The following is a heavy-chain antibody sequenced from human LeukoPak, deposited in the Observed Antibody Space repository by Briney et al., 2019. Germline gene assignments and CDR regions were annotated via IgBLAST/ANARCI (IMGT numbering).Heavy chain of an antibody. Sequence: SETLSLTCTVSGGSISSSSYYWGWIRQPPGKGLEWIGSIYYSGSTYYNPSLKSRVTISVDTSKNQFSLKLSSVTAADTAVYYCARRGYYYDSSGYYPWGQGTLVNVSS. D-gene: IGHD3-22*01. J-gene: IGHJ5*02. V-gene: IGHV4-39*01. CDR3: ARRGYYYDSSGYYP. CDR1: GGSISSSSYY. CDR2: IYYSGST.